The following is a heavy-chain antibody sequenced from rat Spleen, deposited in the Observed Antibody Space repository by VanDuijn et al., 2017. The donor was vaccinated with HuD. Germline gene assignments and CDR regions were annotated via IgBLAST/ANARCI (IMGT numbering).Heavy chain of an antibody. CDR3: TTVRPYWYFDF. CDR2: ISYDGGSI. CDR1: GFTFINYD. J-gene: IGHJ1*01. V-gene: IGHV5-20*01. Sequence: EVQLVESGGGLVQPGRSMKLSCAASGFTFINYDMAWVRQAPKRGLEWVAYISYDGGSIYYRDSVKGRFTISRDNAKSTLYLQMDSLRSEDTATYYCTTVRPYWYFDFWGPGTMVTVSS.